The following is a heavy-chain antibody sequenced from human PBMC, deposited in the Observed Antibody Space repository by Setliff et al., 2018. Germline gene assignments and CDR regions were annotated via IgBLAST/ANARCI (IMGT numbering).Heavy chain of an antibody. CDR2: INPKSGGA. D-gene: IGHD3-22*01. Sequence: ASVKVSCKASGYTFTDYYMYWVRQAPGQGLEWMGWINPKSGGAHYAQKFRGRVTMSRETSISTDYMELSRLTSDDTAVYYCARGGIYNYVSSAYFDLWGQGSMVTVSS. CDR1: GYTFTDYY. V-gene: IGHV1-2*02. J-gene: IGHJ3*01. CDR3: ARGGIYNYVSSAYFDL.